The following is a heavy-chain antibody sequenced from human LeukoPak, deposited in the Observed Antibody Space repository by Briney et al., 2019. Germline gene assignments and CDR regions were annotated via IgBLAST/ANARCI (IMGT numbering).Heavy chain of an antibody. CDR2: VNPSGGST. CDR3: ASERGEVGATRAFDI. D-gene: IGHD1-26*01. V-gene: IGHV1-46*01. J-gene: IGHJ3*02. CDR1: GYTFTSYY. Sequence: ASVKGSCKASGYTFTSYYMHWVRQAPGQGFEWMGIVNPSGGSTSYAQKFQGRVTMTRDTSTSTVYMELSSLRSEDTAVYYCASERGEVGATRAFDIWGQGAMVTVSS.